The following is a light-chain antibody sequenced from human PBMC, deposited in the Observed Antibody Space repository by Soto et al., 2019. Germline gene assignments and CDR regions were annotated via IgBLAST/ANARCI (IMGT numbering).Light chain of an antibody. CDR2: AAS. J-gene: IGKJ4*02. CDR3: QQYDNPPRT. Sequence: DIQMTQSPSSLSASVGDRVTITCRASQSISSYLNWYQQKPGKAPKLLIYAASNLESGVPSRFSGSGSGTDFTFTISSLQPEDIATYYCQQYDNPPRTFGGGTKVDI. CDR1: QSISSY. V-gene: IGKV1-33*01.